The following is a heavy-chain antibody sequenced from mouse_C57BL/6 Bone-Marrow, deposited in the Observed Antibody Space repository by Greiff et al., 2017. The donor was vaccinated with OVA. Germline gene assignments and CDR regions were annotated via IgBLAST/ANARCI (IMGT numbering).Heavy chain of an antibody. J-gene: IGHJ4*01. CDR1: GFTFSSYG. D-gene: IGHD2-12*01. CDR2: ISSGGSYT. Sequence: EVKLVESGGDLVKPGGSLKLSCAASGFTFSSYGMSWVRQTPDKRLEWVATISSGGSYTYYPDSVKGRFTISRDNAKNTLYLQMSSLKSEDTAMYYCARGDYSYAMDDWGQGTSVTVSS. V-gene: IGHV5-6*01. CDR3: ARGDYSYAMDD.